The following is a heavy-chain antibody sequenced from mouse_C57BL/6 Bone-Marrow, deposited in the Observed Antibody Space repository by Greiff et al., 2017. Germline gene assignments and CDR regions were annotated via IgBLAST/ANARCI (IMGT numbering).Heavy chain of an antibody. CDR3: ERDAYYYGSSIYYFDY. V-gene: IGHV1-26*01. CDR1: GYTFTDYY. J-gene: IGHJ2*01. D-gene: IGHD1-1*01. Sequence: VQLQQSGPELVKPGASVKISCKASGYTFTDYYMNWVKQSHGKSLEWIGDINPNNGGTSYNQKFKGKATLTVDKSSSTAYMELRSLTSEDSAVYYCERDAYYYGSSIYYFDYWGQGTTLTVSS. CDR2: INPNNGGT.